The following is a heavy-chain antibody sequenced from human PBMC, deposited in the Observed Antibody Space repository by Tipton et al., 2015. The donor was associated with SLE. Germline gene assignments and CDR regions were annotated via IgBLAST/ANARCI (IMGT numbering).Heavy chain of an antibody. V-gene: IGHV4-34*01. CDR2: INDSGST. D-gene: IGHD1-26*01. CDR1: GGSISGYY. CDR3: ARRGIAGAGDWFDP. Sequence: TLSLTCTVSGGSISGYYWSWIRQPPGKGLEWIGEINDSGSTNYNPSLKSRVTISVDTSKNQFSLRLSSVTAADTAIYYCARRGIAGAGDWFDPWGQGTLVTVSS. J-gene: IGHJ5*02.